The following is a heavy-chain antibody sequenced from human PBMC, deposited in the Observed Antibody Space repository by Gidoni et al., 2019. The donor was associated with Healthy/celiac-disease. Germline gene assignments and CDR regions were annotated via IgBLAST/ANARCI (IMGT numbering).Heavy chain of an antibody. CDR2: ISYDGSNK. CDR3: AKEDRGSSSWYNYYYGMDV. D-gene: IGHD6-13*01. V-gene: IGHV3-30*18. J-gene: IGHJ6*04. CDR1: GFTFSSYG. Sequence: QVQLVESGGGVVKPGRSLRLSCAASGFTFSSYGLHWVRQAPGKGLEWVAVISYDGSNKYYADSVKGRFTISRDNSKNTLYLQMNSLRAEDTAVYYCAKEDRGSSSWYNYYYGMDVWGKGTTVTVSS.